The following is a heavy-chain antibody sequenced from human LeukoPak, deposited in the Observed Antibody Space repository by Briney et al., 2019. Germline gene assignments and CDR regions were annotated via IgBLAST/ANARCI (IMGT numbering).Heavy chain of an antibody. CDR3: ARDKKWELSNDAFDI. J-gene: IGHJ3*02. D-gene: IGHD1-26*01. CDR1: GYTFTSYG. Sequence: ASVKVSCKASGYTFTSYGISWVRQAPGQGLEWMGWISAYNGNTNYAQKLQGRVTMTTDTSTSTAYMELRSLRSDDTAVCYCARDKKWELSNDAFDIWGQGTMVTVSS. CDR2: ISAYNGNT. V-gene: IGHV1-18*01.